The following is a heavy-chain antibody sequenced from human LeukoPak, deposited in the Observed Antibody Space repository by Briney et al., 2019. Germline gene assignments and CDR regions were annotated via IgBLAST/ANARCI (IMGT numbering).Heavy chain of an antibody. J-gene: IGHJ3*02. CDR3: ARDPHYYDSSGSGDAFDI. Sequence: GGSLRLSCAASGFTFSDYYMSWIRQAPGKGLEWVSYISSSGSTIYYADSVKGRFTISRDNSKNTLYLQMNSLRAEDTAVYYCARDPHYYDSSGSGDAFDIWGQGTMVTVSS. V-gene: IGHV3-11*01. D-gene: IGHD3-22*01. CDR2: ISSSGSTI. CDR1: GFTFSDYY.